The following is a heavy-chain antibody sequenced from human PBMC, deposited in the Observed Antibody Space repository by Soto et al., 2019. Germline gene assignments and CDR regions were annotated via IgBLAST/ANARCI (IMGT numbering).Heavy chain of an antibody. CDR2: INHSGST. Sequence: SETLSLTCAVYGGSFSGYYWSWIRQPPGKGLEWIGEINHSGSTNYNPSLKSRVTISVDTSKNQFSLKLSSVTAADTAVYYCARVWEAVAGSTYWFDPWGQGTLVTVSS. CDR3: ARVWEAVAGSTYWFDP. V-gene: IGHV4-34*01. J-gene: IGHJ5*02. D-gene: IGHD6-19*01. CDR1: GGSFSGYY.